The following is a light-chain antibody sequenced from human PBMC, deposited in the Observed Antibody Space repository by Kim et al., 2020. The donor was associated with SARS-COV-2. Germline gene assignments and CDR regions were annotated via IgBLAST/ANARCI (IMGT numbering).Light chain of an antibody. J-gene: IGLJ2*01. V-gene: IGLV3-1*01. CDR3: QAWDSSTVV. CDR2: QDS. CDR1: KLGDQY. Sequence: SGSPGQTASITCSGDKLGDQYACWYQQKPGQSPVLVIYQDSKRPSGIPERFSGSNSGNTATLTISGTQAMDEADYYCQAWDSSTVVFGGGTQLTVL.